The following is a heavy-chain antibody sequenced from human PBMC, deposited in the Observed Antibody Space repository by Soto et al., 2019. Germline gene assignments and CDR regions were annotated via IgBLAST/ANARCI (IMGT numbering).Heavy chain of an antibody. Sequence: GGSLRLSCAASGFTFSSYAMSWVRQAPGKGLEWVSSISGNGNSIYYADSVKGRFTISRDNPKNTLYLQMNSLRAEETAVYYCAKALTQRVGTYNQASYWGQGTLVTVSS. V-gene: IGHV3-23*01. CDR3: AKALTQRVGTYNQASY. J-gene: IGHJ4*02. D-gene: IGHD1-26*01. CDR2: ISGNGNSI. CDR1: GFTFSSYA.